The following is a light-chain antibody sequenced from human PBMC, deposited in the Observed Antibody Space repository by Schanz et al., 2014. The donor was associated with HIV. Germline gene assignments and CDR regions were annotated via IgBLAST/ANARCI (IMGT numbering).Light chain of an antibody. V-gene: IGKV3-20*01. CDR1: QNINSN. CDR2: GAS. CDR3: HQYGNSPWT. Sequence: EIVMTQSPATLSVSPGERATLSCRASQNINSNLAWYQHKPGQAPRLLIHGASSRAAGIPARFSGSGSETDFTLTISRLEPEDFAVYHCHQYGNSPWTFGQGTKVDVK. J-gene: IGKJ1*01.